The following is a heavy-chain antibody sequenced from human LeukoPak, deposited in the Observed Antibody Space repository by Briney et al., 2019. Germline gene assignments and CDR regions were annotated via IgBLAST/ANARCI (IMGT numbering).Heavy chain of an antibody. Sequence: ASVKVSCKASGYTFTSYGISWVRQAPGQGLEWMGWISAYNGNTNYAQKLQGRVTMTTDTSTSTAYMELRSLRSVDTAVYYCARGLSSWYGGPTYYFDYWGQGTLVTVSS. D-gene: IGHD6-13*01. CDR1: GYTFTSYG. CDR2: ISAYNGNT. J-gene: IGHJ4*02. V-gene: IGHV1-18*01. CDR3: ARGLSSWYGGPTYYFDY.